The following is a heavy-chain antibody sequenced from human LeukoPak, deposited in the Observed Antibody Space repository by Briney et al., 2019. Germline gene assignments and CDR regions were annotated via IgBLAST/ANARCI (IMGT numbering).Heavy chain of an antibody. CDR1: X. D-gene: IGHD2-21*01. J-gene: IGHJ3*02. CDR3: ARGKQEFLDAFDI. CDR2: MNPNSGNT. Sequence: XXNXVRQATGQGLEWMGWMNPNSGNTGYAQKFQGRVTMTRNTSISTAYMELSSLRSEDTAVYYCARGKQEFLDAFDIWGQGTMVTVSS. V-gene: IGHV1-8*01.